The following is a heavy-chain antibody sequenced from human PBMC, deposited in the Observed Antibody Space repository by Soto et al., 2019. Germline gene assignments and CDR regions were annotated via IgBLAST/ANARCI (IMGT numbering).Heavy chain of an antibody. D-gene: IGHD2-2*01. Sequence: SETLSLTCTVSGGSIRSSSSYWAWIRQPPGKGLEWIGSIYYSGRTFYNPSLKSRVTIFVEASKNQFSLNLSSVTAADTAVYYCARMYCSTTSCYAGSVYWFDPWGQGTLVTVSS. V-gene: IGHV4-39*01. CDR2: IYYSGRT. CDR1: GGSIRSSSSY. CDR3: ARMYCSTTSCYAGSVYWFDP. J-gene: IGHJ5*02.